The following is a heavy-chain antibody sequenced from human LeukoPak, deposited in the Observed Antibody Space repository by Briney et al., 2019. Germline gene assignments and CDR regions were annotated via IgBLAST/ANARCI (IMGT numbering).Heavy chain of an antibody. J-gene: IGHJ5*02. D-gene: IGHD3-9*01. CDR1: GFTFSKAW. CDR2: IKSKADGGTT. CDR3: TTLRYFDWLLS. Sequence: PGGSLRLSCAASGFTFSKAWMSWVRQAPGKGLEWVGRIKSKADGGTTDYAAPVKGRFTFPRDDSKNTLYLQMNSLKTEDTAVYYCTTLRYFDWLLSWGQGTLVTVSS. V-gene: IGHV3-15*01.